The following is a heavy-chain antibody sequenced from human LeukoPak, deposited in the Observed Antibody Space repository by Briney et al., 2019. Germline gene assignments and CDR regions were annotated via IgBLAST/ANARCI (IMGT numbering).Heavy chain of an antibody. D-gene: IGHD6-19*01. CDR1: GFTFGDYA. J-gene: IGHJ1*01. Sequence: PGGSLRLSCTASGFTFGDYAMSWVRQAPGKGLEWVGFIRSKAYGGTTECAASVKGRFTILRDDSKSIAYLQMNGLKTEDTAVYYCTRSDSSGLAEYFQHWGQGTLVTVSS. CDR3: TRSDSSGLAEYFQH. V-gene: IGHV3-49*04. CDR2: IRSKAYGGTT.